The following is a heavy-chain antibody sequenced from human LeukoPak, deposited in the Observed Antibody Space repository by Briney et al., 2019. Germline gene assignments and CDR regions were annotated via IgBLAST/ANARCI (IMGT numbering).Heavy chain of an antibody. Sequence: SETLSLTCTVSGGSISSGGYYWSWIRQHPGKGLGWIGYIYYSGSTYYNPSLKSRVTISVDTSKNQFSLKLSSVTAADTAVYYCARVYCGGDCYQVYFDYWGQGTLVTVSS. CDR2: IYYSGST. CDR1: GGSISSGGYY. J-gene: IGHJ4*02. D-gene: IGHD2-21*02. V-gene: IGHV4-31*03. CDR3: ARVYCGGDCYQVYFDY.